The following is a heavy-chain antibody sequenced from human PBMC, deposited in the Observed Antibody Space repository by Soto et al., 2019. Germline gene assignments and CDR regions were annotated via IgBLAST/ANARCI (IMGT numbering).Heavy chain of an antibody. CDR2: IKSKTDGGTT. D-gene: IGHD3-10*01. CDR1: GFTFSNAW. Sequence: GGSLRLSCAASGFTFSNAWMNWVRQAPGKGLEWVGRIKSKTDGGTTDYAAPVKGRFTISRDDSKNTLHLQMNSLKTEDTAVYYCTTAGITMFRGVIITLGQSGSGYYGFDYWGQGT. CDR3: TTAGITMFRGVIITLGQSGSGYYGFDY. V-gene: IGHV3-15*07. J-gene: IGHJ4*02.